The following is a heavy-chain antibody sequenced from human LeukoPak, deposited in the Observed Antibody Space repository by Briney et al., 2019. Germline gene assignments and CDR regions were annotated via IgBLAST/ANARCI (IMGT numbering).Heavy chain of an antibody. V-gene: IGHV4-30-4*01. CDR3: ARAKGSGWFWGAFDI. D-gene: IGHD6-19*01. Sequence: PSETLSLTCTVSGGSISSGDYYWSWIRQPPGKGLEWIGYIYYSGSTYYNPSLKSRVTISVDTSKNQFSLKLSSVTAADTAVYYCARAKGSGWFWGAFDIWGQGTMVTVSS. CDR1: GGSISSGDYY. CDR2: IYYSGST. J-gene: IGHJ3*02.